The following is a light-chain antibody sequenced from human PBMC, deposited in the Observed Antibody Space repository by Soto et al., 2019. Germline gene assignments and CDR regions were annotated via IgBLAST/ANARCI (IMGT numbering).Light chain of an antibody. V-gene: IGLV2-14*01. CDR2: DVS. CDR1: SSDVGGYNY. Sequence: QSALTQPASVSVSPGQSITISCTGTSSDVGGYNYVSWYQQHPGKAPKLMIYDVSNRPSGVSNRFSGSKSGNTASLTISGLQAEDEADYYCSSYTSSSTLLYVFGPGTKLTVL. CDR3: SSYTSSSTLLYV. J-gene: IGLJ1*01.